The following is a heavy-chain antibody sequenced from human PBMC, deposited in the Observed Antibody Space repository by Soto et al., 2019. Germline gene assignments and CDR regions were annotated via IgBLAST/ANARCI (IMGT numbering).Heavy chain of an antibody. Sequence: SETLSLTCTVYGRAVSSGTFDWTWLPQPPGKGLEWISHIYVTGSTNYNPSLKSRVTMSLDTSRNQFSLKLSSVNAADTAVYDCTRGPPRVHWFDPWGLGTLVTVSS. CDR2: IYVTGST. CDR3: TRGPPRVHWFDP. J-gene: IGHJ5*02. CDR1: GRAVSSGTFD. V-gene: IGHV4-61*01.